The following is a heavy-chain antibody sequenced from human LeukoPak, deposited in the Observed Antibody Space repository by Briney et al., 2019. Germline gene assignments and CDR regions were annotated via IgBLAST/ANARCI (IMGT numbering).Heavy chain of an antibody. J-gene: IGHJ4*02. CDR1: RFTFSSYA. Sequence: PGGSLRLSCAASRFTFSSYAIHWVRQPPGKGLEWVALISYDGSNKYYGDSVKGRFTISRDNSKNTLYLQMNSLRAEDTAVYYCAREDVATIKYPFDYWGQGILVTVSS. V-gene: IGHV3-30-3*01. CDR2: ISYDGSNK. D-gene: IGHD5-24*01. CDR3: AREDVATIKYPFDY.